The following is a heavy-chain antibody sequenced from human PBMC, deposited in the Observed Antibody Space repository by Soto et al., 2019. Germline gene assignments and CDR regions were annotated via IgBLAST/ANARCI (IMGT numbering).Heavy chain of an antibody. V-gene: IGHV4-34*01. D-gene: IGHD3-3*01. Sequence: SETLSLTCAVYGGSFSGYYWSWIRQPPGKGLEWIGEINHSGSTNYNPSLKSRVTISVDTSKNQFSLKLSSVTAADTAVYYCARGLFNSRRVSEWFPPRRPFDYWGQGTLVTVSS. CDR3: ARGLFNSRRVSEWFPPRRPFDY. J-gene: IGHJ4*02. CDR1: GGSFSGYY. CDR2: INHSGST.